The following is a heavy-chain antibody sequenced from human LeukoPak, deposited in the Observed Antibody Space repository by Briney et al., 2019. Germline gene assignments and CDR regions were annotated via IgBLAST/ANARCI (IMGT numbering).Heavy chain of an antibody. J-gene: IGHJ5*02. V-gene: IGHV4-61*02. Sequence: SETLSLTCTVSGGSISSGSYYWSWIRQPAGKGLEWIGRIYTSGSTNYNPSLKSRVTISVDTSKNQFSLKLSSVTAADTAVYYCAREMVVPAAAGWFDPWGQGPLVTVSS. CDR1: GGSISSGSYY. D-gene: IGHD2-2*01. CDR2: IYTSGST. CDR3: AREMVVPAAAGWFDP.